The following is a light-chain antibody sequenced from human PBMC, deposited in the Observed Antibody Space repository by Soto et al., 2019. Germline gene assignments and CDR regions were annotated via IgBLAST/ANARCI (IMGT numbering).Light chain of an antibody. Sequence: QTVVTQPPSASGTPGQMVTISCSGSSLNIGGNPVSWFQHLPGAPPKLLIHSNHKRPSGVPDRFSGSKSGTSASLAIRGLRSEDEADYYCVSWDDALRGHVFGTGTKVTVL. CDR2: SNH. CDR1: SLNIGGNP. CDR3: VSWDDALRGHV. J-gene: IGLJ1*01. V-gene: IGLV1-47*02.